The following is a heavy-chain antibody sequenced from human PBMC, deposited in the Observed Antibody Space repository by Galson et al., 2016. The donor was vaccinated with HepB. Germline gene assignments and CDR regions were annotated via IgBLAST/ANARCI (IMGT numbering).Heavy chain of an antibody. CDR2: IRSKRYAGTT. CDR3: SRDIAPTSYDSSGYYYFDY. V-gene: IGHV3-49*03. D-gene: IGHD3-22*01. J-gene: IGHJ4*02. CDR1: GFTFGDYA. Sequence: SLRLSCATSGFTFGDYAMGWFRQAPGKGLEWVGFIRSKRYAGTTEYAASVKGGFTISRDDSESSAYLQMNSLKTEDTAVYFCSRDIAPTSYDSSGYYYFDYWGQGALVTVSS.